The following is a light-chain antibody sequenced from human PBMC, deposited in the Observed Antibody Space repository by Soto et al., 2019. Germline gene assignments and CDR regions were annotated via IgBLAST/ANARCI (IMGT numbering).Light chain of an antibody. Sequence: EIVLTQSPGTLSLSPGERATISCRASQSVSSNLAWYQQKPGQAPRLLIYSTSTRATGIPARFSGSGSGTEFTLTISSLQSEDFAVYYCQQYHSWPPITFGQGTRLEIK. CDR1: QSVSSN. CDR3: QQYHSWPPIT. V-gene: IGKV3-15*01. J-gene: IGKJ5*01. CDR2: STS.